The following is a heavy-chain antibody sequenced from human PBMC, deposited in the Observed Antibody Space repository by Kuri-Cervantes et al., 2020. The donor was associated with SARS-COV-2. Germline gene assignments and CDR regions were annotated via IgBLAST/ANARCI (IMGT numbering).Heavy chain of an antibody. Sequence: SLKISCAASGFTFDDYAMHWVRQAPGKGLEWVSGISWNSGSIGYADSVKGRFTISRDNSKNTLYLQMNSLRAEDTAVYYCARDPGYSGYDSFDYWGQGTLVTVSS. V-gene: IGHV3-9*01. CDR3: ARDPGYSGYDSFDY. CDR2: ISWNSGSI. J-gene: IGHJ4*02. CDR1: GFTFDDYA. D-gene: IGHD5-12*01.